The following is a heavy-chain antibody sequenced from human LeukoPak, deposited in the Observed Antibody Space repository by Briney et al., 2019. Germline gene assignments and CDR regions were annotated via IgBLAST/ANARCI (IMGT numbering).Heavy chain of an antibody. CDR3: ARLGARQMLEY. CDR2: IKQDGGQI. Sequence: GGSLRLSCVASGFPFDDYGMSWVRRLPGKGLEWVANIKQDGGQIYYLESVKGRFTVSRDNAKNSLYLQMNSLRAEDTAVYYCARLGARQMLEYWGQGTLVTVSS. CDR1: GFPFDDYG. V-gene: IGHV3-7*01. D-gene: IGHD4-17*01. J-gene: IGHJ4*02.